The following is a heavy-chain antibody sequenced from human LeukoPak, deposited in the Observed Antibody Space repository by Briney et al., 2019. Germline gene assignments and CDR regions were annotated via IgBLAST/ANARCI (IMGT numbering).Heavy chain of an antibody. J-gene: IGHJ4*02. D-gene: IGHD1-14*01. Sequence: GGSLRLSCAASGFTFSGSAMHLVRQASGKGLEWVGRIRNKANSYATAYSASVKGRFTISRDDSKNTAYLQMNSLKTEDTAVYYCARSSMTTPFDYWGQGTLVTVSS. CDR1: GFTFSGSA. CDR2: IRNKANSYAT. CDR3: ARSSMTTPFDY. V-gene: IGHV3-73*01.